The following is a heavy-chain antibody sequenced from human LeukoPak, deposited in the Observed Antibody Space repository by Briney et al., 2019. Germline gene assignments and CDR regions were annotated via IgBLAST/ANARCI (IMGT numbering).Heavy chain of an antibody. D-gene: IGHD6-19*01. V-gene: IGHV3-23*01. J-gene: IGHJ4*02. CDR2: ISGSGGTT. Sequence: PGGSLRLSCAASGFTFSSYAMSWVRQAPGKGLEWVSAISGSGGTTYYADSVKGRFTISRDNSKNTLYLQMNSLRAEDTAVYYCAKDRGRIAVAGNPFDYWGQGTLVTVSS. CDR1: GFTFSSYA. CDR3: AKDRGRIAVAGNPFDY.